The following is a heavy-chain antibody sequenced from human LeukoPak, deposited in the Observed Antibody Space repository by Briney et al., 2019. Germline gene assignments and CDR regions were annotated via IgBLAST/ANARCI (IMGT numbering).Heavy chain of an antibody. CDR2: ISTYNGNT. J-gene: IGHJ4*02. V-gene: IGHV1-18*01. CDR1: GYTFPTYG. CDR3: AREESIGRYQFLHDY. D-gene: IGHD1-26*01. Sequence: ASVKVSCKASGYTFPTYGISWVRQAPGQGLEWMGWISTYNGNTNYAQKLQGRVTMTTDTSTSTVYMELRSLRFDDTAVYYCAREESIGRYQFLHDYWGQGTLVTVSS.